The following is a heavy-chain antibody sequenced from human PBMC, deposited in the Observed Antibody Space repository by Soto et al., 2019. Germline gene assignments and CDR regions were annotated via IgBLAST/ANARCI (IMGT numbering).Heavy chain of an antibody. D-gene: IGHD3-16*01. CDR3: AKDMGGPNYYYYYMDV. J-gene: IGHJ6*03. V-gene: IGHV3-74*01. Sequence: GGSLRLSCAASGFTFSSYWMHWVRQAPGKGLVWVSGINSDGSSTSYADSVKGRFTISRDNSKNTLYLQMNSLRAEDTAVYYCAKDMGGPNYYYYYMDVWGKGTTVTVSS. CDR1: GFTFSSYW. CDR2: INSDGSST.